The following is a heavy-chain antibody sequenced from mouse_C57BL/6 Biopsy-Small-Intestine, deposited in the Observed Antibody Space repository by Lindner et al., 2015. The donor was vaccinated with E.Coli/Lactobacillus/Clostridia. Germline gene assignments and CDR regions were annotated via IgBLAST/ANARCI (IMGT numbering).Heavy chain of an antibody. Sequence: VQLQESGAELMKPGASVKLSCKASGYTFTEYSIHWVKQRSGQGLEWIGWFYPGSGSIKYNEKFKDKATLTADKSSSTVYMELSRLTSEDSAVYFCAREYYYGSSYGGYFDVWGTGTTVTVSS. D-gene: IGHD1-1*01. J-gene: IGHJ1*03. CDR2: FYPGSGSI. CDR1: GYTFTEYS. CDR3: AREYYYGSSYGGYFDV. V-gene: IGHV1-62-2*01.